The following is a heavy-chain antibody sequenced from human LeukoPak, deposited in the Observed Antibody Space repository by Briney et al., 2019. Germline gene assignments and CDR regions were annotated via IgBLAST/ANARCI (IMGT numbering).Heavy chain of an antibody. CDR2: VSGSGGST. CDR3: AKDRVFGILIGGGFDY. Sequence: GASLRLSCAASGFSFSNYAMNWVRQAPGKGLEWVSGVSGSGGSTKYADSVKGRFTISRDNSKNTLYLQMSSLRVEDTAVYYCAKDRVFGILIGGGFDYWGQGTQLIVSS. V-gene: IGHV3-23*01. D-gene: IGHD3-3*01. CDR1: GFSFSNYA. J-gene: IGHJ4*02.